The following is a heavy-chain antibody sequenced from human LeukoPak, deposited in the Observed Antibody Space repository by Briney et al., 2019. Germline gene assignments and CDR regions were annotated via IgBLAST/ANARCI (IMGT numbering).Heavy chain of an antibody. V-gene: IGHV4-34*01. J-gene: IGHJ4*02. CDR2: INHSGST. Sequence: SETLSLTCAVSGGSFSGYYWSWIRQPPGKGLEWIGEINHSGSTNYNPSLKSRVTISVDTSKNQISLKLSSVTAADTAVYYCARGRVLAGYWGQGTLVTVSS. CDR3: ARGRVLAGY. D-gene: IGHD4/OR15-4a*01. CDR1: GGSFSGYY.